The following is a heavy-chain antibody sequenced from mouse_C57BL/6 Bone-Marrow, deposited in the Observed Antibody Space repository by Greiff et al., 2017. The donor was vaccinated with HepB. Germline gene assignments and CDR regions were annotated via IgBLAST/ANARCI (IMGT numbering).Heavy chain of an antibody. V-gene: IGHV1-4*01. Sequence: QVQLKESGAELARPGASVKMSCKASGYTFTSYTMHWVKQRPGQGLEWIGYINPSSGYTKYNQKFKDKATLTADKSSSTAYMQLSSLTSEDSAVYYCARSEDYGSSYWFAYWGQGTLVTVSA. J-gene: IGHJ3*01. CDR2: INPSSGYT. CDR1: GYTFTSYT. D-gene: IGHD1-1*01. CDR3: ARSEDYGSSYWFAY.